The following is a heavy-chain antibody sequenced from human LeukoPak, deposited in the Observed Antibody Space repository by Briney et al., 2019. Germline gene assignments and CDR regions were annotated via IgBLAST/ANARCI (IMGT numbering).Heavy chain of an antibody. CDR2: IYHSGSA. V-gene: IGHV4-30-2*01. CDR3: ARRYGDYDGFDY. D-gene: IGHD4-17*01. Sequence: PSETLSLTCVVSGGSISSGSYSWSWIRQPPGKGLEWIGYIYHSGSAYYNPSLKSRVTISVDRSKNQFSLNLSSVTAADTAVYYCARRYGDYDGFDYWGQGTLVTVSS. CDR1: GGSISSGSYS. J-gene: IGHJ4*02.